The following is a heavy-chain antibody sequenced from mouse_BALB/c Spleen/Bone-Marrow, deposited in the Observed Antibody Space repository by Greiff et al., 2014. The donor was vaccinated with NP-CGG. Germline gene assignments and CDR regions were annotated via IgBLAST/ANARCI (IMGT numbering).Heavy chain of an antibody. CDR3: ARRFDY. CDR1: GYSFTSYW. CDR2: IDPSDSET. J-gene: IGHJ2*01. V-gene: IGHV1-74*04. Sequence: VQLQESGPQLVRPGASVKISCKASGYSFTSYWMHWVKQRPGQGLEWIGMIDPSDSETRLNQKFRDKATLTVDKSSSTAYMQLSSPTSEDSAVYYCARRFDYWGQGTTLTVSS.